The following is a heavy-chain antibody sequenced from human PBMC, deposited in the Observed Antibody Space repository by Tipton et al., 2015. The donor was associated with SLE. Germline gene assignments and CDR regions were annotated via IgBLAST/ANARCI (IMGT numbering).Heavy chain of an antibody. D-gene: IGHD3-3*01. CDR2: INHSGSI. CDR3: VRSPYYDFWSGYYPGFDY. Sequence: TLSLTCAAYGGSFSGYYWSWIRQPPGKGLEWIGEINHSGSINYKSSLKSRVTISVDTSKNQFSLKLSSVTAEDTAVYYCVRSPYYDFWSGYYPGFDYWGQGTLVTVSS. V-gene: IGHV4-34*01. CDR1: GGSFSGYY. J-gene: IGHJ4*02.